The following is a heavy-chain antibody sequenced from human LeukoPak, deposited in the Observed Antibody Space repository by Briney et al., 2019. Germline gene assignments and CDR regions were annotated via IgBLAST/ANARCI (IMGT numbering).Heavy chain of an antibody. CDR3: AKWGPYCVGDYCPALDS. CDR1: RFTFSNYW. Sequence: GGSLRLSCVASRFTFSNYWMSWVRQAPGKGLEWVANINQDGSKKRYADSMKGRFTISRDNARESLYLQLNSLRAEDTAVYYCAKWGPYCVGDYCPALDSWGPGTLVTVSS. V-gene: IGHV3-7*01. D-gene: IGHD2-21*02. CDR2: INQDGSKK. J-gene: IGHJ4*02.